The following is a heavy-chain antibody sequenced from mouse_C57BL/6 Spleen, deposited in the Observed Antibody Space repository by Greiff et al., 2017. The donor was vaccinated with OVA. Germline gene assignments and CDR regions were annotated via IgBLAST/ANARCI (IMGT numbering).Heavy chain of an antibody. CDR2: ISSGGSYT. CDR1: GFTFSSYG. Sequence: EVQVVESGGDLVKPGGSLKLSYAASGFTFSSYGMSWVRQTPDKRLEWVATISSGGSYTYYPDSVKGRFTISRDNAKNTLYLQMSSLKSEDTAMYYCARGDSNRDYWGQGTTLTVSS. V-gene: IGHV5-6*01. CDR3: ARGDSNRDY. J-gene: IGHJ2*01. D-gene: IGHD2-5*01.